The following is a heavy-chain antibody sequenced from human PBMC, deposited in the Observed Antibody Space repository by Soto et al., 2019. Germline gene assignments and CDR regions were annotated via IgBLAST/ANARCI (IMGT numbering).Heavy chain of an antibody. J-gene: IGHJ6*03. V-gene: IGHV3-23*01. D-gene: IGHD4-17*01. CDR2: ISGSGGST. CDR1: GFTFSSYA. CDR3: ATNPHAGVTTLAYYYYYMDV. Sequence: GGSLRLSCAASGFTFSSYAMSWVRQAPGKGLEWVSAISGSGGSTYYADSVKGRFTISRDNSKNTLYLQMNSLRAEDTAVYYCATNPHAGVTTLAYYYYYMDVWGKGTTVTVSS.